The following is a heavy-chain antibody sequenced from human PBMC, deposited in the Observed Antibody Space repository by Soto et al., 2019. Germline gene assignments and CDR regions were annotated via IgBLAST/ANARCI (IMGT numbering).Heavy chain of an antibody. J-gene: IGHJ4*02. V-gene: IGHV4-59*01. CDR1: GGSISGYY. D-gene: IGHD6-13*01. CDR3: ARGSAAGTKSPFDY. CDR2: IHYSGST. Sequence: PSETLSLTCTVSGGSISGYYWSWIRQSPGKGLEWIGYIHYSGSTNYNPSLKSRVTISVDTSKNQLSLKLSSVTAADTAVYYCARGSAAGTKSPFDYWGQGTLVPVSS.